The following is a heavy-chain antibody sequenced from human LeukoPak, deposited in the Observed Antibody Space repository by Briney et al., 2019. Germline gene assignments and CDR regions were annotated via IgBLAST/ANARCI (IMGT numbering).Heavy chain of an antibody. V-gene: IGHV3-11*01. CDR2: ISSSGSTI. Sequence: GGSLRLSCAASGFTFSDYYMSWIRQAPGKGLEWVSYISSSGSTIYYADSVKGRFTISRDNAKNSLYLQMNSLRAEDTAVYYCAREHSSSWCTFDYWGQGTLVTVSS. D-gene: IGHD6-13*01. CDR1: GFTFSDYY. CDR3: AREHSSSWCTFDY. J-gene: IGHJ4*02.